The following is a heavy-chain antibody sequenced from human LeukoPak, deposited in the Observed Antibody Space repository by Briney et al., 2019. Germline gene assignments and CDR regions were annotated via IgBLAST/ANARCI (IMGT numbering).Heavy chain of an antibody. D-gene: IGHD6-13*01. CDR2: IYYSGST. J-gene: IGHJ4*02. CDR1: GGSISSSSYY. CDR3: AGSYSSTH. Sequence: SETLSLTCTVSGGSISSSSYYWGWIRQPPGKGLEWIGSIYYSGSTYYNPSLKSRVAISVDTSKNQFSLKLSSVTAADTAVYYCAGSYSSTHLGQGTLVTVSS. V-gene: IGHV4-39*07.